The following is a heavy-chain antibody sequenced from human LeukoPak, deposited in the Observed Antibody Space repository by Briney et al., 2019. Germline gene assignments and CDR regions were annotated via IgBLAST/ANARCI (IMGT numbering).Heavy chain of an antibody. CDR3: ARVFRGYDSPYDYVWGSYRYQPFAHYFDY. J-gene: IGHJ4*02. CDR2: INPNSGGT. Sequence: GASVKVSCKASGYTFTDYYMHWVRQAPGQGLEWMGWINPNSGGTNYAQKFYARVTMTRDTSISTAYMELSRLRSDDTAVYYCARVFRGYDSPYDYVWGSYRYQPFAHYFDYWGQGTLVTVSS. V-gene: IGHV1-2*02. CDR1: GYTFTDYY. D-gene: IGHD3-16*02.